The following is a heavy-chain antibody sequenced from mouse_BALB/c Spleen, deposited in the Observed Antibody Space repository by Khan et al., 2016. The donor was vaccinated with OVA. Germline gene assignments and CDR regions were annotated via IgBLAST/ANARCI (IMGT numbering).Heavy chain of an antibody. CDR1: GYTFTTHT. Sequence: QIQLVQSGAELARPGASVKMSCKASGYTFTTHTIHWVKQRPGQGLEWIGYIIPSTDYTTYNQKFKDKATLTADKSSSTAYMQLSSLTSDDSAVYYCAKEGAYYRSDGWFAYWGQGTLVTVSA. CDR2: IIPSTDYT. CDR3: AKEGAYYRSDGWFAY. J-gene: IGHJ3*01. D-gene: IGHD2-14*01. V-gene: IGHV1-4*01.